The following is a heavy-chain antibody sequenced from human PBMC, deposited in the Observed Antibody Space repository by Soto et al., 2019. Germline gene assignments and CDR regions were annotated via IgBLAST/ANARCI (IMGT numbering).Heavy chain of an antibody. CDR1: GFTFDDYG. D-gene: IGHD3-10*01. J-gene: IGHJ4*02. CDR2: IHWNGGST. CDR3: ARAHSGSYLFYFDF. V-gene: IGHV3-20*04. Sequence: PGRSLRLSCAASGFTFDDYGMSWVRQAPGKGLEWVSGIHWNGGSTGYADSVKGRFTISRDNAKKSLYLQMNSLRVEDTALYYCARAHSGSYLFYFDFWGQGTLVTVSS.